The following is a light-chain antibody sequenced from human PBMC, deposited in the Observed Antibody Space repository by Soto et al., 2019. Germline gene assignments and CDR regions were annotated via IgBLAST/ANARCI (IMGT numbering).Light chain of an antibody. Sequence: ETVMTQSPATLSVSPVEIATLSCRASQSVYSSLAWYQQKHGQAPRLLIYGASSRATGIPDRFSGSGSGTDFTLTISRLEPEDFAVYYCQQYGSSPWTFGQGTTGDIK. CDR2: GAS. V-gene: IGKV3-20*01. J-gene: IGKJ1*01. CDR3: QQYGSSPWT. CDR1: QSVYSS.